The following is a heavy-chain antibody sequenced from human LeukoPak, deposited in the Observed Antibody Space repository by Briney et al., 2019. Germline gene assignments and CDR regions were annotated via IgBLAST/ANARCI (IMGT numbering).Heavy chain of an antibody. CDR2: ISSGSDTI. V-gene: IGHV3-48*02. CDR3: ARCSFAAFDI. J-gene: IGHJ3*02. D-gene: IGHD2-15*01. CDR1: GFSFSSYS. Sequence: GGSLRLSCAASGFSFSSYSMNWVRQAPGKGLEWVSYISSGSDTIYFADSVKGRFTISRDNAKNSLSLQMNSLRDEDTAVYYCARCSFAAFDIWGQGTMVTVSS.